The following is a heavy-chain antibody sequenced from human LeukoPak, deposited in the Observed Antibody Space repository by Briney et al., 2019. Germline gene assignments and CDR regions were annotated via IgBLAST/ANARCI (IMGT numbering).Heavy chain of an antibody. D-gene: IGHD3-16*01. V-gene: IGHV4-30-4*08. J-gene: IGHJ4*02. CDR2: IYYSGST. CDR1: GGSISSGDYY. CDR3: ARGDPPTGEDY. Sequence: SETLSLTCTVSGGSISSGDYYWSWIRQPPGKGLEWIGYIYYSGSTYYNPSLKSRVTISVDTSKNQFSLKLSSVTAADTAVYYCARGDPPTGEDYWDQGTLVTVSS.